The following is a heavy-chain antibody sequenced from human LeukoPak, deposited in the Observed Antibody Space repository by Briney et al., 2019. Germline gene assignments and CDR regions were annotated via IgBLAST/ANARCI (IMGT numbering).Heavy chain of an antibody. CDR2: LTDSGGTT. CDR1: GFTFSIYA. V-gene: IGHV3-23*01. D-gene: IGHD5-24*01. Sequence: GGALRLSCVASGFTFSIYAMGWVRQAPGKRPEWVASLTDSGGTTYYVDSVKGRFTISRGNSKNTLYLHMNSLRAEDTAMYYCAKKRDAFDIWGQGTVVAVSS. J-gene: IGHJ3*02. CDR3: AKKRDAFDI.